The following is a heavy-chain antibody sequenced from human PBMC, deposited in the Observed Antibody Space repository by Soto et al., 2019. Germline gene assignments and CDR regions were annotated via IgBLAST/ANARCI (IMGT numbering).Heavy chain of an antibody. Sequence: GGSLRLSCAASGFTFSSYGTSWVRQSPGKGLEWVSAISGSGGSTYYADSVKGRFTISRDNSKNTLYLQMNSLRAEDAAVYYCAKEGWANWFDPWGQGTLVTVSS. CDR2: ISGSGGST. J-gene: IGHJ5*02. D-gene: IGHD1-26*01. CDR1: GFTFSSYG. V-gene: IGHV3-23*01. CDR3: AKEGWANWFDP.